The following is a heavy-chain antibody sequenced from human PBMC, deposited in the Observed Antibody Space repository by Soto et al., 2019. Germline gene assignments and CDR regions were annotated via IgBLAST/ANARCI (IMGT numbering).Heavy chain of an antibody. CDR1: GFTFDDYA. V-gene: IGHV3-9*01. Sequence: EVQLVESGGGLVQPGRSLRLSCAASGFTFDDYAMHWVRQAPGNGLEWVSGISWNSGSIGYADSVKGRFTISRDNAKNSLYLQMNSLRAEDTALYYCAKDQGPNYYDSSGYLPDYWGQGTLVTVSS. J-gene: IGHJ4*02. D-gene: IGHD3-22*01. CDR3: AKDQGPNYYDSSGYLPDY. CDR2: ISWNSGSI.